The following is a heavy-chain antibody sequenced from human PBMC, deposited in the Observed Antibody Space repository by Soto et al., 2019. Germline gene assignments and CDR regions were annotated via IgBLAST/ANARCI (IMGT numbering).Heavy chain of an antibody. Sequence: GGYLKLSCAPSGFTFSSYSMNWVRQAPEKGLEWVSYISSSSSTIYYADSVKGRFTISRDNAKNSPYLQMNSLRDEDTAVYYCARMGIPSHYYDSSGYYRGAFDIWGQGTMVTVSS. CDR2: ISSSSSTI. J-gene: IGHJ3*02. CDR3: ARMGIPSHYYDSSGYYRGAFDI. D-gene: IGHD3-22*01. V-gene: IGHV3-48*02. CDR1: GFTFSSYS.